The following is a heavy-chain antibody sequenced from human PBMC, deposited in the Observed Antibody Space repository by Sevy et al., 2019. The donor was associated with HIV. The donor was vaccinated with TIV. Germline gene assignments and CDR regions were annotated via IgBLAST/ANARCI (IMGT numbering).Heavy chain of an antibody. CDR3: AILATVTRKLDY. CDR2: IYYSGST. D-gene: IGHD4-17*01. J-gene: IGHJ4*02. V-gene: IGHV4-39*01. Sequence: SETLSLTCTVSGGSISSSSYYWGWIRQPPGKGLEWIGSIYYSGSTYYNPSLKSRVTISVDTSKNQFSLKLSSVTAADTAVYYWAILATVTRKLDYWGQGTLVTVSS. CDR1: GGSISSSSYY.